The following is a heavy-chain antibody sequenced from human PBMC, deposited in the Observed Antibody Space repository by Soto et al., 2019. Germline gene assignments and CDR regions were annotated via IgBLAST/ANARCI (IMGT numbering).Heavy chain of an antibody. V-gene: IGHV4-4*07. CDR3: ARGVFRGRSFNWFDH. J-gene: IGHJ5*02. Sequence: PSETLSLTSTVSGGSISSYYCSWIRQPAGKGLEWIGRIYTSGSTNYNPSRKSRVTMSVDTSKNQFSLKLSSVTAADTAVYYRARGVFRGRSFNWFDHRAQGHSVT. CDR1: GGSISSYY. D-gene: IGHD3-10*01. CDR2: IYTSGST.